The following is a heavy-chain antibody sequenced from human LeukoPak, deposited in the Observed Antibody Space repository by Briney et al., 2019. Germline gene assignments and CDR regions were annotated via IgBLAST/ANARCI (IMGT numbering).Heavy chain of an antibody. CDR2: INPSGGST. V-gene: IGHV1-46*01. Sequence: ASVKVSCKASGYTFTSYYMHWVRQAPGQGLEWMGIINPSGGSTNYAQKFQGRVTMTRDTSTNTVYMELSSLRSEDTAVYYCARDSAHYDYVWGSYRPRSSFDYWGQGTLVTVSS. J-gene: IGHJ4*02. D-gene: IGHD3-16*02. CDR3: ARDSAHYDYVWGSYRPRSSFDY. CDR1: GYTFTSYY.